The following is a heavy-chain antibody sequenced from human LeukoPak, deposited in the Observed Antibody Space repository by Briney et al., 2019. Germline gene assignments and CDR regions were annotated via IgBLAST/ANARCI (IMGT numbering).Heavy chain of an antibody. CDR1: GFTFSSYA. CDR3: AKDRDVVVVAALDY. Sequence: GGSLRLSCAASGFTFSSYAMSWIRQAPGKGLEWVSAISGSGGSTYYADSVKGRFTISRDNSKNTLYLQMNSLRAEDTAVYYCAKDRDVVVVAALDYWGQGTLVTVSS. V-gene: IGHV3-23*01. CDR2: ISGSGGST. D-gene: IGHD2-15*01. J-gene: IGHJ4*02.